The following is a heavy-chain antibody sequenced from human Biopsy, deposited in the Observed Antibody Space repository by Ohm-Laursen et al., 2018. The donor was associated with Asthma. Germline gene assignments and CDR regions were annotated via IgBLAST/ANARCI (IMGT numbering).Heavy chain of an antibody. D-gene: IGHD3-22*01. CDR2: ILTKFDIT. J-gene: IGHJ4*02. CDR1: GGSFSNFA. CDR3: ARSYDTDSYPVLVLDY. V-gene: IGHV1-69*17. Sequence: SSVKVSCKASGGSFSNFAFRWVRQAPGHGLEWMGPILTKFDITSYAEKFQGRVTITADKSTSTTYMELSRLRSEDTAVYYCARSYDTDSYPVLVLDYWGQGTLVTVSS.